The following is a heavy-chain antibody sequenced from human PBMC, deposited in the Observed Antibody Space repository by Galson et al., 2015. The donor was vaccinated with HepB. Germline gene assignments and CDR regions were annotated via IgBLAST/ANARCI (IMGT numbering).Heavy chain of an antibody. CDR1: GYPFTTYS. J-gene: IGHJ6*01. D-gene: IGHD1/OR15-1a*01. CDR2: INAGDGYT. CDR3: ARENNRWTDSPGSIFGMDV. V-gene: IGHV1-3*01. Sequence: SVKVSCKASGYPFTTYSIHWVRQAPGQRLEWMGWINAGDGYTKYSQKFQGRVNITRDTSARTAYMELSSLRSEDTAVYYCARENNRWTDSPGSIFGMDVWGQGTTVTVSS.